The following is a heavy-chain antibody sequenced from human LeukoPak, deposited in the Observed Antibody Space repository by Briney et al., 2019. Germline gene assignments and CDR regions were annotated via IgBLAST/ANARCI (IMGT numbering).Heavy chain of an antibody. D-gene: IGHD6-13*01. CDR2: IHYSGYI. V-gene: IGHV4-59*01. J-gene: IGHJ6*02. Sequence: SETLSLTCSVSGGSIGSYYWNWIRQPPAQGLEWIGCIHYSGYISYNPSLESRVTISADTSKDQFSLKMSSVTAADTALYYCARWQGDSSNWGRTRGYGMDVWGQGITVIVSS. CDR3: ARWQGDSSNWGRTRGYGMDV. CDR1: GGSIGSYY.